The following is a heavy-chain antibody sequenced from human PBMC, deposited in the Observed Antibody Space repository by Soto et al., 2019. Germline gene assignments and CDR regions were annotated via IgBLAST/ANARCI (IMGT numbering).Heavy chain of an antibody. V-gene: IGHV6-1*01. J-gene: IGHJ4*02. Sequence: SQTLSLTCAISGDSVSSYSATWNWIRQSPSRGLEWLGRTYCRSRCYNDYEISVKSRIIINPDTSKNQFSLHLNSVTTEDKAVYYCARYKKYCDGGSCYSPFDYWAQGNLVTVYS. CDR1: GDSVSSYSAT. D-gene: IGHD2-15*01. CDR3: ARYKKYCDGGSCYSPFDY. CDR2: TYCRSRCYN.